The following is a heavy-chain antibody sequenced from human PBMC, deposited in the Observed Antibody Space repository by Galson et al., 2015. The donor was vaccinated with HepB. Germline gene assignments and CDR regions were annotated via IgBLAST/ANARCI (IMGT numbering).Heavy chain of an antibody. V-gene: IGHV3-7*03. CDR1: GFTFSGYW. D-gene: IGHD6-19*01. J-gene: IGHJ4*02. Sequence: SLRLSCAASGFTFSGYWMSWVRQAPGKGLEWVASIKQDGSEKYYVGSVKGRFTISRDNAKNSLFLQMNSLRAEDTAVYYCALCVGYNSGYYPFDYWGQGTLVTVSS. CDR2: IKQDGSEK. CDR3: ALCVGYNSGYYPFDY.